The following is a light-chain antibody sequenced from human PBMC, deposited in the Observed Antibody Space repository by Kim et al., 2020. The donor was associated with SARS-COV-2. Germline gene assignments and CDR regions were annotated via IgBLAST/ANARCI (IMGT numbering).Light chain of an antibody. J-gene: IGKJ1*01. CDR2: GVS. V-gene: IGKV1-27*01. Sequence: ASVGDRVTSTCRASQGINNYLAWYQKKPGKVPKRLVYGVSTLQSGGPSRFSGSGSGTDFALTISSLQPEDVATYFCQEYGIAPQTFGQGTKVDIK. CDR3: QEYGIAPQT. CDR1: QGINNY.